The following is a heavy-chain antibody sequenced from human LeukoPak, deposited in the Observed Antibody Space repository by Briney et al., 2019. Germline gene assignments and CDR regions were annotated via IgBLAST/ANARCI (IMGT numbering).Heavy chain of an antibody. CDR3: ARFPVGATGPFDY. J-gene: IGHJ4*02. Sequence: SETLSLTCAVYGGSFSGYYWSWIRQPPGKGLEWIGEINHSGSTNYNPSLKSRVTISVDTSKNQFSLKLSSVTAADTAVYYCARFPVGATGPFDYWGQGTLVTVSS. CDR1: GGSFSGYY. D-gene: IGHD1-26*01. CDR2: INHSGST. V-gene: IGHV4-34*01.